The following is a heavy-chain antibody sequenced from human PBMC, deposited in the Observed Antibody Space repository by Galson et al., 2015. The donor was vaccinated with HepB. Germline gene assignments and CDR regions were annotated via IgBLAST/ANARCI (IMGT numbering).Heavy chain of an antibody. CDR3: ARFKGYESDGVDV. Sequence: SVKVSCKASGYTFTSFNINWVRQATGQGLEWMGLMNPNSGYTDYRQKFQGRVTMTRNTATGTAYMELSTLGYEDTAIYYCARFKGYESDGVDVWGRGTTVTVSS. J-gene: IGHJ6*02. V-gene: IGHV1-8*01. CDR2: MNPNSGYT. D-gene: IGHD5-12*01. CDR1: GYTFTSFN.